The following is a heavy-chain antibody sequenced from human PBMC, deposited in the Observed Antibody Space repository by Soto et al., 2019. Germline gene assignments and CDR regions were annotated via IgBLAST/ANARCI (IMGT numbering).Heavy chain of an antibody. V-gene: IGHV4-59*12. Sequence: SETLSLTCTVSGGFISSNYWGWIRQPPGKGLEWIGYIYYSGSTKYNPSLKSRVTISVDTSKNQFSLKLSSVTAADTAVYYCARNIVATIGFDYWGQGTLVTVSS. CDR3: ARNIVATIGFDY. CDR2: IYYSGST. J-gene: IGHJ4*02. CDR1: GGFISSNY. D-gene: IGHD5-12*01.